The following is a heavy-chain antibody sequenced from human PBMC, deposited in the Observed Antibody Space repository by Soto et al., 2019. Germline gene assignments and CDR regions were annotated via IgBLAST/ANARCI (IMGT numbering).Heavy chain of an antibody. CDR3: ARDVVAARPLFDY. D-gene: IGHD6-6*01. Sequence: GASVKVSCKASGYTFTGYYMHWVRQAPGQGLEWMGWINPNSGGTNYAQKFQGRVTMTRDTSISTAYMELSRLRSDDTAMYYCARDVVAARPLFDYWGQGTLVTVSS. CDR2: INPNSGGT. J-gene: IGHJ4*02. V-gene: IGHV1-2*02. CDR1: GYTFTGYY.